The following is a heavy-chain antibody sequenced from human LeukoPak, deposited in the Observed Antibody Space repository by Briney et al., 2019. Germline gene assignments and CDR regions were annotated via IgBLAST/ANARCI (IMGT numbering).Heavy chain of an antibody. J-gene: IGHJ6*02. CDR2: IYGSTI. CDR3: ARDSRQGGGWFGEPSYYYGMDV. D-gene: IGHD3-10*01. V-gene: IGHV3-11*01. CDR1: GFTFSDYY. Sequence: GGSLRLSCAASGFTFSDYYVSWIRQTPGKRPEWVSYIYGSTISYVDSVKGRFTISRDNSKNTLYLQMNSLRAEDTAVYYCARDSRQGGGWFGEPSYYYGMDVWGQGTTVTVSS.